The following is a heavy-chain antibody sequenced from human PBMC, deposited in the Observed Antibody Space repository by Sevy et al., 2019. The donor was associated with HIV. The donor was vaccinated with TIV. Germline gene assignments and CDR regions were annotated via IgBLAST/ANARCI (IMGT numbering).Heavy chain of an antibody. J-gene: IGHJ4*02. V-gene: IGHV4-59*01. CDR3: ARDSVLSPRVFDS. CDR2: FYYTGTT. D-gene: IGHD3-10*01. Sequence: SETLSLTCTVSGGSMSSYFWSWIRQPPGKGLEWIGYFYYTGTTNYNPSLKSRLTMSLDTSKNRFSLKLTAVTAADTAVYYCARDSVLSPRVFDSWGQGTLVTVSS. CDR1: GGSMSSYF.